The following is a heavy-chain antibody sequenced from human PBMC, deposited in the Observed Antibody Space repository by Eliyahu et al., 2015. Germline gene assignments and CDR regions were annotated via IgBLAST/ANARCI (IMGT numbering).Heavy chain of an antibody. V-gene: IGHV4-31*03. J-gene: IGHJ4*02. CDR1: XGPVNXGNFF. CDR2: IYSSGSA. Sequence: XVQLQXSGPGLVKPSQXLSLTCTVSXGPVNXGNFFWSWVRXHPATGLEWIGHIYSSGSASYNPSLNSRVNISRDTSKNHFSLNLSSVTAADTGVYYCARGTDTDKIDSWGQGTLVTVSS. CDR3: ARGTDTDKIDS.